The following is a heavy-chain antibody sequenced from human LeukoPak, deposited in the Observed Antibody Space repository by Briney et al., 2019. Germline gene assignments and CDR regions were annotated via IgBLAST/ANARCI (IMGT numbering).Heavy chain of an antibody. CDR3: ARAYDDDYYYYMDV. V-gene: IGHV4-59*11. CDR2: IYHSGTT. J-gene: IGHJ6*03. CDR1: GGSISSHY. D-gene: IGHD3-3*01. Sequence: SETLSLTCTVSGGSISSHYWSWIRQPPGKGLEWIGQIYHSGTTNYNPSLKSRVTISVDTSKNRFSLKLTSVTAADTAVYYCARAYDDDYYYYMDVWGKGTTVTVSS.